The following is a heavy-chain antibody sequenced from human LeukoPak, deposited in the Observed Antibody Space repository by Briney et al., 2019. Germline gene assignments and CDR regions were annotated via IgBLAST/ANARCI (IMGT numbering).Heavy chain of an antibody. Sequence: PSETLSLTCTVSGGSISSSSYYWGWIRQPPGKGLEWIGSIYYSGSTYYNPSLKSRVTISVDTSKNQFSLKLSSVTAADTAVYYCARDLRGYDHWGQGTLVTVSS. CDR1: GGSISSSSYY. CDR2: IYYSGST. CDR3: ARDLRGYDH. J-gene: IGHJ5*02. D-gene: IGHD5-12*01. V-gene: IGHV4-39*07.